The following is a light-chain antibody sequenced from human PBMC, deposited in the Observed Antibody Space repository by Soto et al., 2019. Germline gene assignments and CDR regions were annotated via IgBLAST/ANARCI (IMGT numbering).Light chain of an antibody. CDR2: AAS. CDR3: QQRSNWPGA. V-gene: IGKV3-11*01. CDR1: QSVVSS. J-gene: IGKJ2*01. Sequence: ETILTQSPATLSLSPGEGATLSCRASQSVVSSLAWYQQKPGQAPRLLIYAASIRATGIPARFSGSGSGTDFTLTISSLEPEDFAIYYCQQRSNWPGAFGQGTKLEIK.